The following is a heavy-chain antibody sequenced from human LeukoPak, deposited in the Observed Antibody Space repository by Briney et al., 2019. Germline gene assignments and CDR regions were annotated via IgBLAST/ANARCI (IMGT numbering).Heavy chain of an antibody. D-gene: IGHD6-19*01. J-gene: IGHJ4*02. CDR2: IYYSGST. Sequence: SETLSLTCTVSGGSISSGDYYWSWIRQPPGKGLEWIGYIYYSGSTNYNPSLKSRVTISVDTSKNQFSLKLSSVTAADTAVYYCARAAPGPSGWYTHFDYWGQGTLVTVSS. CDR1: GGSISSGDYY. CDR3: ARAAPGPSGWYTHFDY. V-gene: IGHV4-61*08.